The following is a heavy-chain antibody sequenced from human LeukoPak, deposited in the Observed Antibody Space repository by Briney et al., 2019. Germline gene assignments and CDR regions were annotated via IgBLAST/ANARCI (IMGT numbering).Heavy chain of an antibody. D-gene: IGHD6-13*01. CDR1: GFTVSSNY. CDR3: ARGIAAATHFDY. V-gene: IGHV3-66*01. CDR2: IYTGGST. J-gene: IGHJ4*02. Sequence: GGSLRLSCAASGFTVSSNYMSWVRQAPGKGLEWVSVIYTGGSTYYADSVKGRFTISRDNSKNTLYLQMNSLRAEDTAVYYCARGIAAATHFDYWGQGTLVTVSS.